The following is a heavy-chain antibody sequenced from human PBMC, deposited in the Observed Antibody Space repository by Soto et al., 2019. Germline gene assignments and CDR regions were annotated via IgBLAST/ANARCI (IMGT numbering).Heavy chain of an antibody. Sequence: SETLSLTCTVSGGSISSYYWSWIRQPPGKGLEWIGYIYYSGSTNYNPSLKSRVTISVDTSKNQFSLKLSSVTAADTAVYYCARGQVELSSGYDLEALWGQGTLVTVSS. V-gene: IGHV4-59*01. CDR1: GGSISSYY. J-gene: IGHJ4*02. D-gene: IGHD5-12*01. CDR2: IYYSGST. CDR3: ARGQVELSSGYDLEAL.